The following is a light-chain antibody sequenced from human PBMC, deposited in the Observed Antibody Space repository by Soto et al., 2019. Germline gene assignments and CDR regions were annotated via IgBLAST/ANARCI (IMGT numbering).Light chain of an antibody. CDR3: TSYAGYNNFV. V-gene: IGLV2-8*01. J-gene: IGLJ1*01. CDR1: SSDIGGYNY. Sequence: QPVLTQPPSASGSPGQSVTISCTGTSSDIGGYNYVSWYQHHPGKAPRLLIYEVFKRPSGVPNRFSGSKSGNRASLTVSGLQADDEADYYCTSYAGYNNFVFGTGTKVTVL. CDR2: EVF.